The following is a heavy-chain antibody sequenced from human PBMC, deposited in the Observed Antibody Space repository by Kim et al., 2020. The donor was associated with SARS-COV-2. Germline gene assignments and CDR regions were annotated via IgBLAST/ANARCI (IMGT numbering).Heavy chain of an antibody. Sequence: SETLSLTCAVYGGSFSGYYWSWIRQPPGKGLEWIGEINHSGTTNYNPSLKSRVTISVDTSKNQFSLKLSSVTAADTAVYYCARLIAAADYWGQGTLVTVS. D-gene: IGHD6-13*01. CDR2: INHSGTT. V-gene: IGHV4-34*01. CDR3: ARLIAAADY. CDR1: GGSFSGYY. J-gene: IGHJ4*02.